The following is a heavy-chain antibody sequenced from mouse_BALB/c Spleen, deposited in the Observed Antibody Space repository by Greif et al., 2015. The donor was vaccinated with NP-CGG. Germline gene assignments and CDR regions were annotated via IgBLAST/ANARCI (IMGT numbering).Heavy chain of an antibody. CDR1: GYTFTDYY. J-gene: IGHJ4*01. CDR2: IYPGSGNT. D-gene: IGHD4-1*01. Sequence: VQLQQSGPELVKPGASVKISCKASGYTFTDYYINWVKQKPGQGLEWIGWIYPGSGNTKYNEKFKGKATLTVDTSSSTVYMHLSSLTSEDTAVYFCARRTGTEAMDYWGQGTSVTVSS. CDR3: ARRTGTEAMDY. V-gene: IGHV1-84*02.